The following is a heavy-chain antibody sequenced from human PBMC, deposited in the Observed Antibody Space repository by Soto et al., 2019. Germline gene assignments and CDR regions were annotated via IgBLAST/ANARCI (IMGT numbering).Heavy chain of an antibody. J-gene: IGHJ4*02. CDR1: GDTFTSYG. Sequence: ASVKNSCKASGDTFTSYGISCVRQAPGQKREGRGWLIAYNGNTNYAQKLQGRVTITTDTSTSTAYMELRSLRSDDTAVYYCARASLLGYCSGGSCYEGGGNYFDSWGQGTLVTVSS. CDR2: LIAYNGNT. D-gene: IGHD2-15*01. CDR3: ARASLLGYCSGGSCYEGGGNYFDS. V-gene: IGHV1-18*01.